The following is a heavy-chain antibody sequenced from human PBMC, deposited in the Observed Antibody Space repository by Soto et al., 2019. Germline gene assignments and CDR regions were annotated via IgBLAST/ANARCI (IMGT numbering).Heavy chain of an antibody. D-gene: IGHD3-22*01. CDR1: GGSISGSSYY. Sequence: SETLSLTCTVSGGSISGSSYYWGWIRQPPGKGLEWIGSIYYSGSTYYNPSLKSRVTISVDTSKNQFSLKLSSVTAADTAVYYCARPQPPLFDNLLTYYYDSSCWFDPWGQGTLVTVSS. J-gene: IGHJ5*02. V-gene: IGHV4-39*01. CDR3: ARPQPPLFDNLLTYYYDSSCWFDP. CDR2: IYYSGST.